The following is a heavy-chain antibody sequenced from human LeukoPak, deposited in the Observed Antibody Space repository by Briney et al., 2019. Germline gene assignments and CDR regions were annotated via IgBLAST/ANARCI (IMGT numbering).Heavy chain of an antibody. CDR2: TYYRSKWYN. D-gene: IGHD2-2*01. CDR1: GDSVSSNSAA. Sequence: SQTLSLTCAISGDSVSSNSAAWNWIRQSPSRGLEWLGRTYYRSKWYNDYAVSVKSRITINPDTSKNQFSLQLNSVTPEDTAVYYCAREGEDIEVVPAAMVNKNYYYYMDVWGKGTTVTVSS. J-gene: IGHJ6*03. CDR3: AREGEDIEVVPAAMVNKNYYYYMDV. V-gene: IGHV6-1*01.